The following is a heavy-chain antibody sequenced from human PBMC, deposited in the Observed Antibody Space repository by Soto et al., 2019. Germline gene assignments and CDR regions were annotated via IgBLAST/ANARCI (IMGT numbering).Heavy chain of an antibody. Sequence: QVQLVESGGGLVKPGGSLRLSCAASGFTFSDYYMSWIRQAPGKGLEWVSSISGTGANTYYADSVKGRFFISRDNFKNTVSLEMNSLRADDTAVYYCAKSPDFYYYGMDVWGQGTTVTIS. CDR3: AKSPDFYYYGMDV. CDR2: ISGTGANT. J-gene: IGHJ6*02. V-gene: IGHV3-11*01. CDR1: GFTFSDYY.